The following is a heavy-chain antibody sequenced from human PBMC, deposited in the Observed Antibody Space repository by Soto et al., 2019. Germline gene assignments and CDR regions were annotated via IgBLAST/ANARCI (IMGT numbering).Heavy chain of an antibody. CDR1: GDSISGSLYY. CDR3: AGLKVVQRAPSFDS. V-gene: IGHV4-39*01. J-gene: IGHJ4*02. CDR2: LYYTGTT. D-gene: IGHD2-21*01. Sequence: PSETLSLTCTVSGDSISGSLYYWAWIRQPPGKGLEWIGNLYYTGTTYYNPSLVSRVTISMVTSKNEFSLKVTSVTAADTAVYYCAGLKVVQRAPSFDSWGQGTLVTVSS.